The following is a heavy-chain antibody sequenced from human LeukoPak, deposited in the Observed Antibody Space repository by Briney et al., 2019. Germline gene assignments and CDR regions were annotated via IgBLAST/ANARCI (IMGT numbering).Heavy chain of an antibody. J-gene: IGHJ4*02. Sequence: GGSLRLSCAASGFTFSSYAMHWVRQAPGKGLEWVAVISYDGSNKHYADSVKGRFPISRDNSKNTLYLQMNSLRAEDTAVYYCARDRDSSSTLDYWGQGTLVTVSS. D-gene: IGHD6-13*01. V-gene: IGHV3-30-3*01. CDR3: ARDRDSSSTLDY. CDR1: GFTFSSYA. CDR2: ISYDGSNK.